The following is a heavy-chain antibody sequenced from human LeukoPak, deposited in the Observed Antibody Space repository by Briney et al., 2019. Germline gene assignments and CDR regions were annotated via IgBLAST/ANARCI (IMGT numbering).Heavy chain of an antibody. Sequence: PGGSLRLSCAASGFTFSSYWMSWVRQAPGKGLEWVANIKQDGSEKYYVDSVKGRFTISRDNAKNSLYLQRNSLRAEDTAVYYCARDLYYYDSSGYYDYWGQGTLVTVSS. CDR3: ARDLYYYDSSGYYDY. J-gene: IGHJ4*02. V-gene: IGHV3-7*01. D-gene: IGHD3-22*01. CDR1: GFTFSSYW. CDR2: IKQDGSEK.